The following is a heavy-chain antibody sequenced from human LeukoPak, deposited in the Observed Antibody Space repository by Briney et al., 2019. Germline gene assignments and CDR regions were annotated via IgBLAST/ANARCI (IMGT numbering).Heavy chain of an antibody. CDR2: LSGSGGSI. J-gene: IGHJ6*02. Sequence: GGSLRLSCAASGFTFNSYAMNWGRKAPGKGMELVSSLSGSGGSIYYADSVKGRFTISRDNSKNTLYLQMNSLRAEDTAVYYCAKSISPVVVTATDGMDVWGQGTTVTVSS. CDR3: AKSISPVVVTATDGMDV. CDR1: GFTFNSYA. D-gene: IGHD2-21*02. V-gene: IGHV3-23*01.